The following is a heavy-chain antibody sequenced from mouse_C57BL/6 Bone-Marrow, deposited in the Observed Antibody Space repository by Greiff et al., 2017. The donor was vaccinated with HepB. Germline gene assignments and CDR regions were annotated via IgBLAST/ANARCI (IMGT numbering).Heavy chain of an antibody. CDR2: ISDGGSYT. J-gene: IGHJ3*01. CDR1: GFTFSSYA. D-gene: IGHD1-1*01. CDR3: ARVLYGSSPAWFAY. Sequence: EAHLVESGGGLVKPGGSLKLSCAASGFTFSSYAMSWVRQTPEKRLEWVATISDGGSYTYYPDNVMGRVTLSRDNAKNNLYLRMSHLKSEDTAMYYWARVLYGSSPAWFAYWGQGTLVTVSA. V-gene: IGHV5-4*01.